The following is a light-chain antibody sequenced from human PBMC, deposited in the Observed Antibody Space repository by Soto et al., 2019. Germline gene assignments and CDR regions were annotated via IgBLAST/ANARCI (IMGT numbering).Light chain of an antibody. CDR3: SAYWRGIIV. CDR2: EID. V-gene: IGLV2-14*01. J-gene: IGLJ2*01. CDR1: NNDVGGHRY. Sequence: QSALTQPASVSGSPGQAITISCTGTNNDVGGHRYVSWYQHQAGKVPKLIIYEIDNRPSGVSDRFSGSKSGNTASLTISGLQAEDEAAYYCSAYWRGIIVFGGGTTVNVL.